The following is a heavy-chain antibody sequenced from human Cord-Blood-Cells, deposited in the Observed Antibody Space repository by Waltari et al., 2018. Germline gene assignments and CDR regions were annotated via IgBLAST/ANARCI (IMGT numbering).Heavy chain of an antibody. J-gene: IGHJ2*01. Sequence: QVQLVQSGAEVKKPGASVKVSCKASGYTFTGYYMHWARQAPGQGLEWMGWINPNRGGTNYAQKFQGWVTMTRDTSISTAYMELSRLRSDDTAVYYCARATLRGSGSSWYFDLWGRGTLVTVSS. V-gene: IGHV1-2*04. CDR3: ARATLRGSGSSWYFDL. CDR1: GYTFTGYY. CDR2: INPNRGGT. D-gene: IGHD3-10*01.